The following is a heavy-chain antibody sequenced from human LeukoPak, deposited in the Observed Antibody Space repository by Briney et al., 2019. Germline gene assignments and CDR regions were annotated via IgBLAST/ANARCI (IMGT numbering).Heavy chain of an antibody. Sequence: GGSLRLSCAASGFTFSSYAMHWVRQAPGKGLEWVAVISYDGSNKYYADSVKGRFTISRDNSKNTLYLQMNSLRAEDTAVYYCARGSFQMDYRGQGTLVTVSS. CDR1: GFTFSSYA. D-gene: IGHD2-21*01. CDR3: ARGSFQMDY. J-gene: IGHJ4*02. CDR2: ISYDGSNK. V-gene: IGHV3-30-3*01.